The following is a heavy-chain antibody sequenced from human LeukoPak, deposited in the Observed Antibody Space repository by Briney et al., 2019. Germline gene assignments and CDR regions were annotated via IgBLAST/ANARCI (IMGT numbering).Heavy chain of an antibody. CDR3: ARAQYIPPFDP. D-gene: IGHD6-6*01. CDR2: INSDGSST. V-gene: IGHV3-74*01. Sequence: GGSLRLSCAASGFTFSSYWMHWVRQAPGKGLVWVSRINSDGSSTSYADSVKGRFTISRDNAKNTLYLQMNSLRAEDTAVHYCARAQYIPPFDPWGQGTLVTVSS. CDR1: GFTFSSYW. J-gene: IGHJ5*02.